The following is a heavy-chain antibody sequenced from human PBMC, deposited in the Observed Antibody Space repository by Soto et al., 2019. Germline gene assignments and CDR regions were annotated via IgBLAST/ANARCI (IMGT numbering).Heavy chain of an antibody. V-gene: IGHV3-21*01. Sequence: EVQLVESGGGLVKPGGSLRLSCAASGFTFRSYSMNWVRQAPGKGLEWVSSISSSSSYIYYADSVKGRFTISRDNAKNSLYLQRNSLRAEDTAVYYCARDRQWLPREDFDYWGQGTLVTVSS. J-gene: IGHJ4*02. CDR1: GFTFRSYS. CDR2: ISSSSSYI. CDR3: ARDRQWLPREDFDY. D-gene: IGHD6-19*01.